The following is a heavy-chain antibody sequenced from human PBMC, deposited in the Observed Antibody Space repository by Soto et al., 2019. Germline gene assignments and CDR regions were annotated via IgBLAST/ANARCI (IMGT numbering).Heavy chain of an antibody. D-gene: IGHD1-26*01. Sequence: SQTLSLTCAITGHSVSSNSAGRSWVRQSPSRGLEWLGRTYYRSKWYYEYAVSVRGRITINPDTSKNQYSLQLNSVTPEDTAVYLCARGEQYSGRIFDYWGQATLVTVSS. V-gene: IGHV6-1*01. CDR1: GHSVSSNSAG. CDR3: ARGEQYSGRIFDY. J-gene: IGHJ4*01. CDR2: TYYRSKWYY.